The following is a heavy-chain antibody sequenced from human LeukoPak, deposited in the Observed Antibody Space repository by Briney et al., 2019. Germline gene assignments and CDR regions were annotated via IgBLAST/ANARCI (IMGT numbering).Heavy chain of an antibody. Sequence: SETLSLTCTVSGGSISSYYWSWIRQPAGKGLEWIGRIYTSGSTNYNPSLKSRVTMSVDTSKNQFSLKLSSVTAADTAVYCCARWSRDIVVVPAAIRPYYYYMDVWGKGTTVTVSS. CDR1: GGSISSYY. J-gene: IGHJ6*03. D-gene: IGHD2-2*02. CDR2: IYTSGST. V-gene: IGHV4-4*07. CDR3: ARWSRDIVVVPAAIRPYYYYMDV.